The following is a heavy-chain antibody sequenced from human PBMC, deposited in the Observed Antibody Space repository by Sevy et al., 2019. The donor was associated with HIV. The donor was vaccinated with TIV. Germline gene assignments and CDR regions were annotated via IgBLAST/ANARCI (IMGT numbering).Heavy chain of an antibody. V-gene: IGHV3-21*01. Sequence: GGSLRLSCAGSGFSFSSYDMNWVRQAPGKGLEWVSSISSSSSYISNADSGKGRSTISRDNAKNSLYLQMNSLRAEDTAVYYCARDYYGSGTYYRIFGYWGQGTLVTVSS. CDR3: ARDYYGSGTYYRIFGY. D-gene: IGHD3-10*01. J-gene: IGHJ4*02. CDR1: GFSFSSYD. CDR2: ISSSSSYI.